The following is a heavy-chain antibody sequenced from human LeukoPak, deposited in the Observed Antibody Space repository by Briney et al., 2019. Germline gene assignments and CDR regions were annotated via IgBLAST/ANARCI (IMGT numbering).Heavy chain of an antibody. Sequence: ASVKVSCKASGGTFSSYAISWVRQAPGQGLEWMGGIIPIFGTANYAQKFQGRVTITTDESTSTAYMELSSLRSEDTAVYYCARVSLVATTRGYWFDPWGQGTLVTVSS. CDR2: IIPIFGTA. J-gene: IGHJ5*02. CDR3: ARVSLVATTRGYWFDP. D-gene: IGHD5-12*01. CDR1: GGTFSSYA. V-gene: IGHV1-69*05.